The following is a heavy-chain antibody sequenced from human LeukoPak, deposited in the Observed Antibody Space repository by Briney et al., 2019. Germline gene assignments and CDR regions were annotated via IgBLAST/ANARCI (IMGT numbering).Heavy chain of an antibody. CDR2: ISSSSNYI. CDR1: GFTFSSYT. J-gene: IGHJ4*02. Sequence: GGSLRLSCAASGFTFSSYTMNWVRQAPGKGLEWVSSISSSSNYIYYADSVKGRFTISRDNAKNSLYLQMNSLRAEDTAVYFCVSLGYSSSSVRYWGQGTLVTVSS. D-gene: IGHD6-6*01. CDR3: VSLGYSSSSVRY. V-gene: IGHV3-21*01.